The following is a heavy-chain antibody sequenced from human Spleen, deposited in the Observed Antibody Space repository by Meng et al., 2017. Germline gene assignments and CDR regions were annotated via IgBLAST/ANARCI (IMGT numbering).Heavy chain of an antibody. CDR1: GYTFIGNY. V-gene: IGHV1-2*06. Sequence: ASVKVSCKASGYTFIGNYIHWVRQAPGQGLEWMGRINPDSGVTLYAQRFQGRVTMTRDTSISTAYMELSRLRSDDTAVYYCASVRGQQLVRVVYWGQGNLVT. D-gene: IGHD6-13*01. J-gene: IGHJ4*02. CDR3: ASVRGQQLVRVVY. CDR2: INPDSGVT.